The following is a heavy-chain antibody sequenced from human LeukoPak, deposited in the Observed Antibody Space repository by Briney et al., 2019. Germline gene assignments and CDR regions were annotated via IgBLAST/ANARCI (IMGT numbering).Heavy chain of an antibody. CDR2: INPNSGGT. CDR3: ARGVVSSGWYERHYYYYMDV. D-gene: IGHD6-19*01. V-gene: IGHV1-2*02. Sequence: GASVKVSCEASGYTFTGYYMHWVRQAPGQGLEWMGWINPNSGGTNYAQKFQGRVTMTRDTSISTAYMELSRLRSDDTAVYYCARGVVSSGWYERHYYYYMDVWGKGTTVTISS. CDR1: GYTFTGYY. J-gene: IGHJ6*03.